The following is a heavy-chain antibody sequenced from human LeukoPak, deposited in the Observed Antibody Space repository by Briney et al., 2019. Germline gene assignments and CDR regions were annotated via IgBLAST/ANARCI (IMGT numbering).Heavy chain of an antibody. D-gene: IGHD4-17*01. CDR3: TRNFDYRDYL. Sequence: PGGSLRLSCVASGFTFSSYWMHWVRQDPGKGLVWVSRINPDGSVTGYADSVKGRFTVSRDNAKNTLYLQMNSLRAEDTAIYYCTRNFDYRDYLWGQGTLVTVSS. CDR2: INPDGSVT. J-gene: IGHJ5*02. CDR1: GFTFSSYW. V-gene: IGHV3-74*01.